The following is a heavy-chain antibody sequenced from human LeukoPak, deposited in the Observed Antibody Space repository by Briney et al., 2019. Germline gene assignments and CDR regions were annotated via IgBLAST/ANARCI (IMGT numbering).Heavy chain of an antibody. D-gene: IGHD3-3*01. V-gene: IGHV1-18*01. Sequence: ASVKVSCKASGYTSTSYGISWVRQAPGQGLEWMGWISAYNGNTNCAQKLQGGVTMTTDTSTSTAYMELRSLRSDDTAVYYCARDRPRTYYDFWSGYYKGGNWFDPWGQGTLVTVSS. CDR3: ARDRPRTYYDFWSGYYKGGNWFDP. J-gene: IGHJ5*02. CDR2: ISAYNGNT. CDR1: GYTSTSYG.